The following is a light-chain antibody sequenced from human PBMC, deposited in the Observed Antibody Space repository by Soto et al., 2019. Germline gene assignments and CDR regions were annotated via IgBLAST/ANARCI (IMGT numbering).Light chain of an antibody. V-gene: IGKV3-15*01. CDR2: GAS. CDR1: HSVSSN. J-gene: IGKJ5*01. CDR3: QQYHTSSIT. Sequence: EIVMTQSPATLSVSPGERATLSCRASHSVSSNLAWYQQKPGQAPRLLIYGASTRATGIPARFSGSGSVTEITPTIDRLQPDDFATYSCQQYHTSSITFGQGTRLEIK.